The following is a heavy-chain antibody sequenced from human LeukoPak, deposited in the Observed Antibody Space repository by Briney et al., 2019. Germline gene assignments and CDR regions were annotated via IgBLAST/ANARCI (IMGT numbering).Heavy chain of an antibody. CDR2: ISSSSSYI. D-gene: IGHD3-9*01. CDR1: GGSISSYY. V-gene: IGHV3-21*01. CDR3: ARATTYDILTGFSDY. J-gene: IGHJ4*02. Sequence: ETLPLTCTVSGGSISSYYWSWIRQPPGKGLEWVSSISSSSSYIYYADSVKGRFTISRDNAKKSLYLQMNSLRAEDTAVYYCARATTYDILTGFSDYWGQGTLVTVSS.